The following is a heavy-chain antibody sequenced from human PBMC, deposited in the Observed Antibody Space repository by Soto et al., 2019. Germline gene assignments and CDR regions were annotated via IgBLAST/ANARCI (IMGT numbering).Heavy chain of an antibody. V-gene: IGHV4-30-2*01. J-gene: IGHJ5*02. Sequence: QLQLQESGSGLVKPSQTLSLTCAVSGGSISSGGYSWSWIRQPPGKGLEWIGYIYHSGSTYYNPSLKSRVTISVDRSKNQFSLKLSSVTAADTAVYYCARGFVVVPAAHWFDPWGQGTLVTVSS. CDR3: ARGFVVVPAAHWFDP. CDR2: IYHSGST. D-gene: IGHD2-2*01. CDR1: GGSISSGGYS.